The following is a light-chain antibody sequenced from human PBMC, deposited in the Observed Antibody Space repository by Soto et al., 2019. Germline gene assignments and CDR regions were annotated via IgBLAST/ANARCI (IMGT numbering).Light chain of an antibody. CDR2: GAS. CDR3: QQYDSSRT. Sequence: EIVLTQSPGTLSLSPGERATLSCRASQSVDSRFLAWYQQKRGPAPRVLMYGASIRATGIPDRFSGSGSGTAFTLSIRRLEPEDFAVYYCQQYDSSRTFGQGTKVEMK. V-gene: IGKV3-20*01. J-gene: IGKJ1*01. CDR1: QSVDSRF.